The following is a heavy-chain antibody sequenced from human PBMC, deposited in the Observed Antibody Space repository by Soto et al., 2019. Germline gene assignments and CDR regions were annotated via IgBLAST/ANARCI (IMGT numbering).Heavy chain of an antibody. CDR1: GVTFNQYA. J-gene: IGHJ4*02. D-gene: IGHD2-15*01. Sequence: GGSLTLSWSASGVTFNQYASSWVRHAPRKGLEWVSIIISNCCTFYAYSVKGRFTISRDNSKNTVYLQMSSMRVEDTAIYYCGKDCTVAADPSSAIVFDSWGLG. V-gene: IGHV3-23*01. CDR3: GKDCTVAADPSSAIVFDS. CDR2: IISNCCT.